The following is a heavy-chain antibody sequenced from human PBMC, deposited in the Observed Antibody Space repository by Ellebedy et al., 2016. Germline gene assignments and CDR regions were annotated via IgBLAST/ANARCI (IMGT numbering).Heavy chain of an antibody. CDR2: ISGSGGST. J-gene: IGHJ5*02. CDR1: GFTFSSYS. Sequence: GGSLRLSCAASGFTFSSYSMSWVRQAPGKGLEWVSAISGSGGSTNYADSVKGRFTISRDNSKNTLYLQMNSLRAEDTAVYFCAKCSDSGCYHGWFHPWGQGTLVTVSS. CDR3: AKCSDSGCYHGWFHP. D-gene: IGHD2-15*01. V-gene: IGHV3-23*01.